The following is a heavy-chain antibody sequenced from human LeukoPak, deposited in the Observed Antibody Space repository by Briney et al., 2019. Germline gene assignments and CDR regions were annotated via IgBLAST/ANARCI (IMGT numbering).Heavy chain of an antibody. J-gene: IGHJ5*02. Sequence: GGSLRLSCVASGFTFSSSWMSWVRRAPGKGLEWVANIKQDGTEEYYVDSVRGRFSISKDNAKNSLYLQMNSLRAEDTAVYYCAKAEKRVVPAAITWFDPWGQGTLVTVSS. CDR3: AKAEKRVVPAAITWFDP. CDR1: GFTFSSSW. V-gene: IGHV3-7*03. CDR2: IKQDGTEE. D-gene: IGHD2-2*01.